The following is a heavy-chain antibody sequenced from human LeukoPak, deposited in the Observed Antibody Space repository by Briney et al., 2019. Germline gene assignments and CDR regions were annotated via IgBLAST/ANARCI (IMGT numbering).Heavy chain of an antibody. CDR2: IYYSGST. V-gene: IGHV4-31*03. J-gene: IGHJ4*02. CDR3: ARASRYCSGGSDCPFDY. Sequence: SQTLSLTCTVSGGSISSGGYYWSWIRQHPGKGLEWIGYIYYSGSTYYNPSLKSRVTISVDTSKNQFSLKLSSVTAADTAASYCARASRYCSGGSDCPFDYWGQGTLVTVSS. D-gene: IGHD2-15*01. CDR1: GGSISSGGYY.